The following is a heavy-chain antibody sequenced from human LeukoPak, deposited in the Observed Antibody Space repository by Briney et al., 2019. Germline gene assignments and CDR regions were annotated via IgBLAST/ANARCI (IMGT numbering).Heavy chain of an antibody. CDR3: ARWGGGHYAITGMDV. J-gene: IGHJ6*02. Sequence: WASVKVSCKASGYTFTIYDIHWVRQAPGQGLEWMGMINPSDGATTYAQRFQGRLTMTRDMSTTTVYMDLRSLRSEDTAVYYCARWGGGHYAITGMDVWGQGTTVTVSS. CDR1: GYTFTIYD. D-gene: IGHD2-8*01. CDR2: INPSDGAT. V-gene: IGHV1-46*01.